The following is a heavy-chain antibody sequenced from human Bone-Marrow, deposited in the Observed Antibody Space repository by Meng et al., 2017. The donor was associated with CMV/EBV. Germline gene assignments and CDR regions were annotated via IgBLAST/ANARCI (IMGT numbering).Heavy chain of an antibody. V-gene: IGHV3-30*02. D-gene: IGHD6-19*01. CDR2: IRYDGSNK. CDR1: GFTFSSYG. Sequence: GESLKISCAASGFTFSSYGMHWVRQAPGKGLEWVAFIRYDGSNKYYADSVKGRFTISRDNSKNTLYLQMNSLRAEDTAVYYCARESIAVDGGFDDWGQGTLVTVSS. CDR3: ARESIAVDGGFDD. J-gene: IGHJ4*02.